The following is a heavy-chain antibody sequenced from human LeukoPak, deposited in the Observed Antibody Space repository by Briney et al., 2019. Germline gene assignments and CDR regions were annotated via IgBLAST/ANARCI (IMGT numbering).Heavy chain of an antibody. V-gene: IGHV3-23*01. CDR2: ISGSGGST. CDR3: AGYNCSSTSCYTGGFDY. D-gene: IGHD2-2*02. J-gene: IGHJ4*02. Sequence: GGSLRLSCAASGFTFSIYVMTWVRQVPGKGLEWVSAISGSGGSTYYADAVKGRFTISRDNSDNTLYLQMNSLRAEDTAVYYCAGYNCSSTSCYTGGFDYWGQGTLVTVSS. CDR1: GFTFSIYV.